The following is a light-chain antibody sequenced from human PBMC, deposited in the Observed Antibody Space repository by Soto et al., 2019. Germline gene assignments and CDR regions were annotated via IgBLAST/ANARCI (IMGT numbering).Light chain of an antibody. CDR1: QGVSSN. J-gene: IGKJ5*01. Sequence: EIVMTQSPATLSVSPGERATLSCRASQGVSSNLAWYQHKPGQAPRLLIYAASSRATGSPDRFSGGGSGTDFTLTISRLEPEDFAVYYCQQYGYSPITFGQGTRLEIK. CDR3: QQYGYSPIT. CDR2: AAS. V-gene: IGKV3-20*01.